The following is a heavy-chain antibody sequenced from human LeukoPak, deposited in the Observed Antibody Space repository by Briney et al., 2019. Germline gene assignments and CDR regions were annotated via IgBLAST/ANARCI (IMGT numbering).Heavy chain of an antibody. CDR3: TRNGYNWFDY. CDR2: INPSGGST. V-gene: IGHV1-46*03. CDR1: GYTFTSYY. Sequence: ASVKVSCKASGYTFTSYYMHWVRQAPGLGLEWMGMINPSGGSTTYAQKFQGRVTMTRDASTSTVYMELSSLRSEDTAVYYCTRNGYNWFDYWGQGTLVTVSS. J-gene: IGHJ4*02. D-gene: IGHD5-24*01.